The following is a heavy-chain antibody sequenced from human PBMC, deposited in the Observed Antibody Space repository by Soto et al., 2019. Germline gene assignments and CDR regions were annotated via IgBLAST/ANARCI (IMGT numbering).Heavy chain of an antibody. CDR2: ISYDGSNK. J-gene: IGHJ4*02. V-gene: IGHV3-30*18. D-gene: IGHD6-13*01. Sequence: GGSLRLSCAASGFTFSSYGMHWVRQAPGKGLEWVAVISYDGSNKYYADSVKGRFTISRDNSKNTLYLQMNSLRAEDTAVYYCAKEVRRGSSWSVFDYWGQGTLVTVYS. CDR1: GFTFSSYG. CDR3: AKEVRRGSSWSVFDY.